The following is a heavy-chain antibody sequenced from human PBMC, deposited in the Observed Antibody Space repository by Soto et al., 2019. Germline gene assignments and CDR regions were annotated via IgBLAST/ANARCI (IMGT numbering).Heavy chain of an antibody. J-gene: IGHJ5*02. Sequence: KTSETLSLTCAVSGGSISSGGYSWSWIRQPPGKGLEWIGYIYHSGSTYYNPSLKSRVTISVDRSKNQFSLKLSSVTAADTAVYYCARGPFGYSSSWLNWFDPWGQGTLVTVSS. CDR2: IYHSGST. CDR1: GGSISSGGYS. V-gene: IGHV4-30-2*01. D-gene: IGHD6-13*01. CDR3: ARGPFGYSSSWLNWFDP.